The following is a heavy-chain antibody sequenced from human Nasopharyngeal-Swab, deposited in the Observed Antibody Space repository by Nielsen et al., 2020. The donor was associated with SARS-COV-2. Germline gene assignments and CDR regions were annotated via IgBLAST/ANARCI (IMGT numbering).Heavy chain of an antibody. CDR1: GYTFTSYA. Sequence: SVKVSCKASGYTFTSYAISWVRQAPGQGLEWMGGIIPIFGTANYAQKFQGRVTITADKSTSTAYMELSSLRSEDTAVYYCARAGEQQLLYYYYMDVWGKGTTVTVSS. J-gene: IGHJ6*03. CDR3: ARAGEQQLLYYYYMDV. V-gene: IGHV1-69*06. D-gene: IGHD6-13*01. CDR2: IIPIFGTA.